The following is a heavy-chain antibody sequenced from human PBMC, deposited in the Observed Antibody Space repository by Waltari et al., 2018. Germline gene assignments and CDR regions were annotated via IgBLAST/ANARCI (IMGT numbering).Heavy chain of an antibody. CDR3: ARGGGSYYYYYGMDV. V-gene: IGHV4-34*01. J-gene: IGHJ6*02. CDR1: GGSFSGYS. D-gene: IGHD1-26*01. CDR2: INHSGST. Sequence: QVQLQQWGAGLLTPSETLSLTCAVYGGSFSGYSWSWIRQPPGKGLEWIGEINHSGSTNYNPSLKSRVTISVDTSKNQFSLKLSSVTAADTAVYYCARGGGSYYYYYGMDVWGQGTTVTVSS.